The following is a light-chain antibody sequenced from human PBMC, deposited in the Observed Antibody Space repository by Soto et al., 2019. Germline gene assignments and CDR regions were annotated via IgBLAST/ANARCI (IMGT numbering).Light chain of an antibody. CDR3: QSYDSSLSGYV. CDR1: SSNIGAGYY. V-gene: IGLV1-40*01. Sequence: QSVLTQPPSVSGAPGQRGTISCTGSSSNIGAGYYVHWYQQLPGTAPKLLIYGDSNRPSGVPDRFSGSKSGTSASLAITGLQAEDEADYYCQSYDSSLSGYVFGTGTKLTVL. CDR2: GDS. J-gene: IGLJ1*01.